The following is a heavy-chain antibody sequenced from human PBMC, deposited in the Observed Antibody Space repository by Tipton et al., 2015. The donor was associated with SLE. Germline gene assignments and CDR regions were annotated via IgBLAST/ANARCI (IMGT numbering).Heavy chain of an antibody. CDR1: AGSISSHY. CDR2: IYYSGST. J-gene: IGHJ3*02. CDR3: ARVRVGARGAFDI. V-gene: IGHV4-59*11. D-gene: IGHD1-26*01. Sequence: LRLSCTVSAGSISSHYWSWIRQPPGKGLEWIGYIYYSGSTNYNPSLKSRVTISVDTSKNQFSLKLSSVTAADTAVYYCARVRVGARGAFDIWGQGTMVTVSS.